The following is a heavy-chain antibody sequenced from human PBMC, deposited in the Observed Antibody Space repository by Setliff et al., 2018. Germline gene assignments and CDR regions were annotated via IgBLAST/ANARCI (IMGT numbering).Heavy chain of an antibody. CDR3: ARLPSTGSAFFQH. V-gene: IGHV5-51*01. J-gene: IGHJ1*01. D-gene: IGHD1-1*01. Sequence: PGESLKISCEASGYIFTNYWIGWVRQMPGKGLEWMGVIYPGDSDTRYSPSFQGQFTMSVDTSINTAYLQWNSLKASDTALYFCARLPSTGSAFFQHWGQGTLVTVSS. CDR1: GYIFTNYW. CDR2: IYPGDSDT.